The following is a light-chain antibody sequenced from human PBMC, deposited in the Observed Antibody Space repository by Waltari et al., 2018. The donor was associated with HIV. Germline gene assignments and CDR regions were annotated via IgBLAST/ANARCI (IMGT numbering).Light chain of an antibody. CDR1: NSNIGAGYD. Sequence: SVLTQPPSVSGAPGQWVSISCTGNNSNIGAGYDVHWYRHSPGTAPKPVIYGYTIPPSGVPDRFSGSRSGNSVTLDIAGLRAEDEADYFCQSYDSSLSGLWVFGAGTKLTVL. J-gene: IGLJ3*02. V-gene: IGLV1-40*01. CDR3: QSYDSSLSGLWV. CDR2: GYT.